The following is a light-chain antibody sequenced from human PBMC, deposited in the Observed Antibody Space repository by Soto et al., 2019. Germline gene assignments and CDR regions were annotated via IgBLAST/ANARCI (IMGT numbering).Light chain of an antibody. V-gene: IGKV1-5*01. CDR1: QSIDDY. J-gene: IGKJ1*01. CDR2: DAS. Sequence: DVQMTLSPSTLSASVGYRVTITCRASQSIDDYLAWYQQKPGKAPKLLIYDASNLQSGVPSRFSGSGSGTEFTLIISSLKPDDFATYYCQQYNSYWMFGLGTKVDIK. CDR3: QQYNSYWM.